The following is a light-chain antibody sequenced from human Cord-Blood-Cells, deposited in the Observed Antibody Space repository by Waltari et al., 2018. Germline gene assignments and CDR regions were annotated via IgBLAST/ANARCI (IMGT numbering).Light chain of an antibody. J-gene: IGKJ2*01. CDR3: QQYYSTPYT. V-gene: IGKV4-1*01. CDR1: PSVLYSSNNKNY. CDR2: WAS. Sequence: DIVMTQSPASLAVSLGERATINCKSSPSVLYSSNNKNYLAWYQQKPGQPPKLLIYWASTRESGVPDRFSGSGSGTDFTLTIISLQAEDVAVYYCQQYYSTPYTFGQGTKLEIK.